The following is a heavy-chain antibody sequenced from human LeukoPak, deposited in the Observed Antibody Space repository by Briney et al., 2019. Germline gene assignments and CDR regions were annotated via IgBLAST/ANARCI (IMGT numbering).Heavy chain of an antibody. V-gene: IGHV3-23*01. Sequence: GGSLRLSCAASGFTFSSYSMNWVRQAPGKGLEWVSTISGSGATTYYADSVNGRFTISRDNSKNTLYLQMNSLRAEDTAVYYCAKDSRYGYRWDYDYWGQGTPVTVSS. D-gene: IGHD5-18*01. CDR2: ISGSGATT. CDR3: AKDSRYGYRWDYDY. CDR1: GFTFSSYS. J-gene: IGHJ4*02.